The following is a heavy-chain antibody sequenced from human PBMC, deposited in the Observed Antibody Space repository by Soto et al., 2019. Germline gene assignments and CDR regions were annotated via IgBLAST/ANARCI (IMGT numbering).Heavy chain of an antibody. J-gene: IGHJ3*02. CDR3: ARRIAVAGTGPGAFDI. Sequence: GESLKISCAASGFTFSSYSMNWVRQAPGKGLEWVSSISSSSSYIYYADSVKGRFTISRDNAKNSLYLQMNSLRAKDTAVYYCARRIAVAGTGPGAFDIWGQGTMVTVSS. D-gene: IGHD6-19*01. CDR1: GFTFSSYS. V-gene: IGHV3-21*01. CDR2: ISSSSSYI.